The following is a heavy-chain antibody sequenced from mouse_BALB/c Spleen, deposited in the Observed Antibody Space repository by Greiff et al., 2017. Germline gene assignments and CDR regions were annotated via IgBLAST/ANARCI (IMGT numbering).Heavy chain of an antibody. CDR2: IYPGSGNT. J-gene: IGHJ3*01. V-gene: IGHV1-84*02. Sequence: VQGVESGPELVKPGASVKISCKASGYTFTDYYINWVKQKPGQGLEWIGWIYPGSGNTKYNEKFKGKATLTVDTSSSTAYMQLSSLTSEDTAVYFCARRNYYGSSYVLSYWGQGTLVTVSA. CDR1: GYTFTDYY. CDR3: ARRNYYGSSYVLSY. D-gene: IGHD1-1*01.